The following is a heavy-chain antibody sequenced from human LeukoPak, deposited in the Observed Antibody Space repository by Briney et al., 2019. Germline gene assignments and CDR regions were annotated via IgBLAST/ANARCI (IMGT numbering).Heavy chain of an antibody. CDR2: ISAYNGNT. CDR1: RYAFTSYG. D-gene: IGHD4-23*01. CDR3: ARDITTVVTQGLIDY. J-gene: IGHJ4*02. Sequence: SVNVSRQGSRYAFTSYGISGVRQAPAQGLEWMGWISAYNGNTNYAQLLQGRVNMTTDTSTSTAYMELRSLRSDDTAVYYCARDITTVVTQGLIDYWGQGNLVTVSS. V-gene: IGHV1-18*01.